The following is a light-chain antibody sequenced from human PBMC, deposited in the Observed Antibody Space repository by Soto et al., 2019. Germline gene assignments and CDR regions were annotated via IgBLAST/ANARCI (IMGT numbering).Light chain of an antibody. V-gene: IGKV3-20*01. CDR1: QSVSNNY. CDR2: GAS. J-gene: IGKJ1*01. CDR3: QQYGSSGT. Sequence: EMVLTQSPGTLSLSPGERATLSCRASQSVSNNYLAWYQQKPGQAPRLLIYGASNRATGIPDRFSGSGSGTDFTLTISRLEPDDFSVYYCQQYGSSGTFGQGTKVEIK.